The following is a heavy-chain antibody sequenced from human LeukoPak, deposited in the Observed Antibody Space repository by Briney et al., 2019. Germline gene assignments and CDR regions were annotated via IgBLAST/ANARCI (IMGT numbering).Heavy chain of an antibody. D-gene: IGHD1-7*01. CDR1: GYTFTSYA. CDR2: IIPIFGTA. Sequence: SVKVSCKASGYTFTSYAISWVRQAPGQGLEWMGGIIPIFGTANYAQKFQGRVTITADESTSTAYMELSSLRSEDTAVYYCAEQSTGTTGEFDYWGQGTLVTVSS. V-gene: IGHV1-69*13. J-gene: IGHJ4*02. CDR3: AEQSTGTTGEFDY.